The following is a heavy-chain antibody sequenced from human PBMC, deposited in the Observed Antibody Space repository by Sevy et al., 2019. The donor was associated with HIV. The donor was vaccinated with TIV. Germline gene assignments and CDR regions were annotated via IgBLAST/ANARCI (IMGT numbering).Heavy chain of an antibody. CDR1: GFTFSGSA. D-gene: IGHD3-3*01. CDR3: TSPFTYYDFWSGYPMEDY. Sequence: GGSLRLSCAASGFTFSGSAMQWVRQASGKGLEWVGRIRSKTNSYATAYAESVKGRFTISRDDSKNTAYLQMNSLKTEDTAVYYCTSPFTYYDFWSGYPMEDYWGQGTLVTVSS. V-gene: IGHV3-73*01. CDR2: IRSKTNSYAT. J-gene: IGHJ4*02.